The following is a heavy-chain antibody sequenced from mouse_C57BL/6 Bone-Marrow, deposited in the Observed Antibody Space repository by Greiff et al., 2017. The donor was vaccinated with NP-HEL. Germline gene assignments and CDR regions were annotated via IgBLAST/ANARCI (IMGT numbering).Heavy chain of an antibody. J-gene: IGHJ4*01. D-gene: IGHD1-1*01. CDR1: GFNFKDYY. V-gene: IGHV14-2*01. CDR3: ALRDSCSYRMDY. Sequence: EVQLQQSGAELVKPGASVKLSCTASGFNFKDYYMHWVKQRPEQGLEWIGRIDPEDGDTKYAPKFQGKATITADTSSNTAYLQLSSLTSEDAAVYYCALRDSCSYRMDYWGQGTSVTVSS. CDR2: IDPEDGDT.